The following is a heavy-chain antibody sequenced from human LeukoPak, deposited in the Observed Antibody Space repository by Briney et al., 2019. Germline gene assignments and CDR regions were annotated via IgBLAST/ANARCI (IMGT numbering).Heavy chain of an antibody. Sequence: GGSLRLSCAASGFTFSSYGMHWVRQAPGKGLEWVAFIRYDGSNKYYADSVKGRFTISRDNSKNTLYLQMNSLRAEDTAVYYCAAYFRFLEWLSTPTFDYWGQGTLVTVSS. CDR2: IRYDGSNK. D-gene: IGHD3-3*01. CDR3: AAYFRFLEWLSTPTFDY. CDR1: GFTFSSYG. V-gene: IGHV3-30*02. J-gene: IGHJ4*02.